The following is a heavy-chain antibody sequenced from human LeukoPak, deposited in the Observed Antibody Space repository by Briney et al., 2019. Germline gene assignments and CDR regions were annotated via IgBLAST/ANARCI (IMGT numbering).Heavy chain of an antibody. Sequence: ASVKVSCKASGGTFSSYAISWVRQAPGQGLEWMGWISAYNGDTNYAQKLQGRVTMTTDTSTSTGYMELRSLRSDDTALYYCAGAVTVTTGPLGYWGQGTLVTVSS. D-gene: IGHD4-17*01. CDR3: AGAVTVTTGPLGY. CDR2: ISAYNGDT. V-gene: IGHV1-18*01. J-gene: IGHJ4*02. CDR1: GGTFSSYA.